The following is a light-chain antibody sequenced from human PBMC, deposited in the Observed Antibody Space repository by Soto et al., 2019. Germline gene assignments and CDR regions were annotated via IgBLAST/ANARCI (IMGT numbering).Light chain of an antibody. V-gene: IGLV2-23*03. Sequence: QSVLTQPASVSGSPGQSITISCTGTSSDIGSYNLVSWYQQHPGKAPKLMIYEGSKRPSGVSNRFSGSKSGNTASLTISGLQAEDEADYYCCSYAGSGPFVVFGGGTKLTVL. CDR3: CSYAGSGPFVV. CDR1: SSDIGSYNL. J-gene: IGLJ3*02. CDR2: EGS.